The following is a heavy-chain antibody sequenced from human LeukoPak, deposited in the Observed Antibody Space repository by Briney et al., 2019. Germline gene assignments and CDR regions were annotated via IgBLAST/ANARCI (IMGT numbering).Heavy chain of an antibody. D-gene: IGHD5-24*01. J-gene: IGHJ4*02. CDR1: GFAFSSYS. V-gene: IGHV3-48*02. CDR2: VSSSGTTT. CDR3: ARADRDGNKRFLD. Sequence: GGSLRLSCAASGFAFSSYSVIWARQAPGKGLEWVSYVSSSGTTTYYADSVKGRFTISRDNGKNLVSLQMNSLRDEDTAVYYCARADRDGNKRFLDWGQGTLVTVSS.